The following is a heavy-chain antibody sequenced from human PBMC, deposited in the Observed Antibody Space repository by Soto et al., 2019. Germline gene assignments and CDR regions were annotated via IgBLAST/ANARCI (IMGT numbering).Heavy chain of an antibody. CDR3: ARGRYCSGGSCYSRVDY. V-gene: IGHV1-8*01. CDR1: GYTFTSYD. J-gene: IGHJ4*02. CDR2: MNPNSGNT. D-gene: IGHD2-15*01. Sequence: GASVKVSCKASGYTFTSYDINWVRQATGQGLEWMGWMNPNSGNTGYAQKFQGRVTVTRNTSISTAYMELSSLRSEDTAVYYCARGRYCSGGSCYSRVDYWGQGTLVTVSS.